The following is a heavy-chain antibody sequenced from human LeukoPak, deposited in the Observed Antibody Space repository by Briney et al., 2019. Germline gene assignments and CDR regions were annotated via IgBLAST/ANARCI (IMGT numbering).Heavy chain of an antibody. CDR1: GFTFSSYA. CDR3: ANRRNSVYPISL. Sequence: GGSLRLSCAVSGFTFSSYAMNWVRHPQGKGLGWDSAISASGGSTYYADSVKGRFTHSRDNAKNTLYLQMNSLRAGDTAVYYCANRRNSVYPISLWGEGALVTVSS. V-gene: IGHV3-23*01. CDR2: ISASGGST. J-gene: IGHJ4*02. D-gene: IGHD1-14*01.